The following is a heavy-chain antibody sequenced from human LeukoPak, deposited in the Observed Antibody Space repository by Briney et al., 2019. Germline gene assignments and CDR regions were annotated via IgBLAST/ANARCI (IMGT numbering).Heavy chain of an antibody. V-gene: IGHV3-43*01. CDR2: ISWDGGST. CDR3: AKEGRDIGYCSSTSCYYFDY. CDR1: GFTFDDYT. D-gene: IGHD2-2*01. J-gene: IGHJ4*02. Sequence: GGSLRLSCAASGFTFDDYTMHWVRQAPGKGLECVSLISWDGGSTYYADSVKGRFTISRDNSKNSLYLQMNSLRTEDTALYYCAKEGRDIGYCSSTSCYYFDYWGQGTLVTVSS.